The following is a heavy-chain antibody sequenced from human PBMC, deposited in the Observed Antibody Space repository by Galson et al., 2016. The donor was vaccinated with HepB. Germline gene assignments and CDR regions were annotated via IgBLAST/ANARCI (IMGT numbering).Heavy chain of an antibody. CDR3: ARGSLWYDY. Sequence: ETLSLTCAVSGYSISSGYQWGWIRQPPGKGLEWIGSIYHRGSTYYNPSLKSRVTISVDTSKNQFSLKLSSVTAADTAVYYCARGSLWYDYWGQGTLVTVSS. D-gene: IGHD6-13*01. CDR1: GYSISSGYQ. V-gene: IGHV4-38-2*01. CDR2: IYHRGST. J-gene: IGHJ4*02.